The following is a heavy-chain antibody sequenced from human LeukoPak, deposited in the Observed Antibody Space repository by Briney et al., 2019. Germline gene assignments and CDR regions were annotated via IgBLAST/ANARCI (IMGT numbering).Heavy chain of an antibody. Sequence: AGGSLRLSCAASGFTFSSYWMHWVRQAPGKGLVWVSRINSDGSSTSYADSVKGRFTISRDNAKNTLYLQMNSLRAEDTAVYYCATGVQLVRYFDYWGQGTLVTASS. CDR1: GFTFSSYW. J-gene: IGHJ4*02. V-gene: IGHV3-74*01. CDR2: INSDGSST. D-gene: IGHD6-13*01. CDR3: ATGVQLVRYFDY.